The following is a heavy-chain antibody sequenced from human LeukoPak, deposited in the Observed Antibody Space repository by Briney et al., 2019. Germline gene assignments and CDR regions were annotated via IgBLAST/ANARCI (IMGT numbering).Heavy chain of an antibody. CDR1: GFTFSSYA. Sequence: GGSLRLSCAASGFTFSSYAMSWVRQAPGKGLEWVSAISGSGGSTYYADSVKGRFTISRDNSKNTLYLQMNSLRAEDTAVYYCAKDRWGKKVTDYYGMDVWGQGTTVTVSS. V-gene: IGHV3-23*01. CDR3: AKDRWGKKVTDYYGMDV. CDR2: ISGSGGST. D-gene: IGHD3-9*01. J-gene: IGHJ6*02.